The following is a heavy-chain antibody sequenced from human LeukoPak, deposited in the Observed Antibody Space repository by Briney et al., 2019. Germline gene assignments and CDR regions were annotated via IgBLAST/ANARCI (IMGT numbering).Heavy chain of an antibody. J-gene: IGHJ4*02. V-gene: IGHV3-21*01. CDR3: ARLLSSTEPRRDY. D-gene: IGHD2-2*01. CDR2: ISSSSSYI. Sequence: NPGGSLRLSCAASGFTFSSYSMNWVRQAPGKGLEWVSSISSSSSYIYYADSVKGRFTMSRDNAKNSLYLQMNSLRAEDTAVYYCARLLSSTEPRRDYWGQGTLVTVSS. CDR1: GFTFSSYS.